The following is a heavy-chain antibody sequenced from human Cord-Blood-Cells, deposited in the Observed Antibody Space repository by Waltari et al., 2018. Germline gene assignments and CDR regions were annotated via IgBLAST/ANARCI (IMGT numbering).Heavy chain of an antibody. D-gene: IGHD3-3*01. CDR1: GFSLSTIGMC. Sequence: QVTLRESGPALVKPTQTLTLTCTFPGFSLSTIGMCVSWIRQPPGKALEWLALIDWDDDKYYSTSLKTRLTISKDTSKNQVVLTMTNMDPVDTATYYCARMAGYYDFWSGYSHFDYWGQGTLVTVSS. V-gene: IGHV2-70*01. CDR2: IDWDDDK. J-gene: IGHJ4*02. CDR3: ARMAGYYDFWSGYSHFDY.